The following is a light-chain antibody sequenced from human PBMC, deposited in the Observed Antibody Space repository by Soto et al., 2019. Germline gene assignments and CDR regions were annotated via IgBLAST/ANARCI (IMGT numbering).Light chain of an antibody. J-gene: IGLJ3*02. Sequence: QSVLTQPPSVSAAPGQKVTVSCSGSRSNIGNNAVAWYQHLPGTAPKLLIYDNDKRPSGISDRFSASKSGTSATLAITGLQTGDEADYYCETWDSSLSAGVFGGGTKLTGL. V-gene: IGLV1-51*01. CDR1: RSNIGNNA. CDR3: ETWDSSLSAGV. CDR2: DND.